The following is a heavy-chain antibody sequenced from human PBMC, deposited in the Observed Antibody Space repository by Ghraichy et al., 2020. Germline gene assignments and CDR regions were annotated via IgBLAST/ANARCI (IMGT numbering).Heavy chain of an antibody. Sequence: SETLSLTYTVSGGSISTYYWSWIRQPPGKGLEWIGYIHYTGSTIYNPSLKSRATMSVDTSQNHFSLRLSSVTAADTAVYYCARERITGYWSRGLDYWGQGTLVTVSS. CDR2: IHYTGST. CDR1: GGSISTYY. V-gene: IGHV4-59*01. D-gene: IGHD1-20*01. CDR3: ARERITGYWSRGLDY. J-gene: IGHJ4*02.